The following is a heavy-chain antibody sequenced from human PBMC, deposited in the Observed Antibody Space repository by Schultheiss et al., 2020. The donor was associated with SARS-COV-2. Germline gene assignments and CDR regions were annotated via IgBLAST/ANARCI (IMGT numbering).Heavy chain of an antibody. CDR2: TNPSGGST. Sequence: GESLKISCKASGYTFTSYYMHWVRQAPGQGLEWMGITNPSGGSTSYAQKFQGRVTMTRDTSTSTVYMELSSLRSEDTAVYYCARSAGWFDPWGQGTLVTVAS. V-gene: IGHV1-46*01. CDR1: GYTFTSYY. J-gene: IGHJ5*02. CDR3: ARSAGWFDP.